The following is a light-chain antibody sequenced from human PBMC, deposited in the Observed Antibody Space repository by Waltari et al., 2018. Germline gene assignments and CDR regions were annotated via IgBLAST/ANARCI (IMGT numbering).Light chain of an antibody. CDR1: RSNIGSNP. CDR3: ASWDASLNGWV. Sequence: QSVLTQPPSASGTPGQRVTISCSGGRSNIGSNPVNWFQQLPGTAPRLFIYFTDQRPSGVPGRFSGSKSGTSASLAISGLQSGDEADYYCASWDASLNGWVFGGGTKLTVL. CDR2: FTD. V-gene: IGLV1-44*01. J-gene: IGLJ3*02.